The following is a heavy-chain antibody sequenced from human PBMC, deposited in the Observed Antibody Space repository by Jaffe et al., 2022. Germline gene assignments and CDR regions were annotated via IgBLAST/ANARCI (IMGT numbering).Heavy chain of an antibody. V-gene: IGHV1-69*01. Sequence: QVQLVQSGAEVKKPGSSVKVSCKASGGTFSSYAISWVRQAPGQGLEWMGGIIPIFGTANYAQKFQGRVTITADESTSTAYMELSSLRSEDTAVYYCARHYDFWSGYYFPTYNWFDPWGQGTLVTVSS. CDR3: ARHYDFWSGYYFPTYNWFDP. CDR1: GGTFSSYA. D-gene: IGHD3-3*01. J-gene: IGHJ5*02. CDR2: IIPIFGTA.